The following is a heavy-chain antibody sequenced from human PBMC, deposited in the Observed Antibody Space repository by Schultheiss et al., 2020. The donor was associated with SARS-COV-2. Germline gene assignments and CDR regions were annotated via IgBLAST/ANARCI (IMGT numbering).Heavy chain of an antibody. CDR3: AKCASTVTILDAFDI. CDR1: GGSFSGYY. D-gene: IGHD4-17*01. Sequence: SETLSLTCAVYGGSFSGYYWSWIRQPPGKGLEWIGEINHSGSTNYNPSLKSRVTISVDTSKNQFSLKLSSVTAADTAVYYCAKCASTVTILDAFDIWGQGTMVTVSS. J-gene: IGHJ3*02. CDR2: INHSGST. V-gene: IGHV4-34*01.